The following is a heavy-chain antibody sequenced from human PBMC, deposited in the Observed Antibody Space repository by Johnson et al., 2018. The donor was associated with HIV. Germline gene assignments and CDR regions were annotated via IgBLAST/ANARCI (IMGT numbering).Heavy chain of an antibody. Sequence: VQLVESGGGLVQPGGSLRLSCAASGFRFSSHAMIWVRQPPGKGLEWVSGIRGNGDSTFYADSVKGRFTMSRDNSKNTVYLQMNSLRAEDTAVYYCVRVELGAFDIWGQGTMVTVSS. V-gene: IGHV3-23*04. D-gene: IGHD1-7*01. CDR1: GFRFSSHA. CDR2: IRGNGDST. J-gene: IGHJ3*02. CDR3: VRVELGAFDI.